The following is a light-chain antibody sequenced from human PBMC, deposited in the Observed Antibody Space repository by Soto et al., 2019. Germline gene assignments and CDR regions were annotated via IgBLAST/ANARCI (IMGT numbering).Light chain of an antibody. CDR2: DAS. CDR3: QQRTNWPRT. V-gene: IGKV3-11*01. J-gene: IGKJ4*01. Sequence: EIVLTQSPATLSLSPGERATLSCRASQSVSRYLAWYQQKPGQAPRLLIYDASNRATGIPARFSGSGSGTDFTLAISSLERVDFAVYYCQQRTNWPRTFGGGTMVESK. CDR1: QSVSRY.